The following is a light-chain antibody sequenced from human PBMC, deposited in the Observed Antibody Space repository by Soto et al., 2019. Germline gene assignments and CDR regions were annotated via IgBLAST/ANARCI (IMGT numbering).Light chain of an antibody. CDR2: EVL. J-gene: IGLJ1*01. V-gene: IGLV2-14*01. Sequence: QSVLTQPASVSGSPGQSITISCTATSSDVGVYNYVSWYQQYPGKAPKLMIYEVLNRPSGVSNRFSGSKSGNTASLTISGLQIEDESDYFCCSHAGSNSPYVFGRGTKVTVL. CDR1: SSDVGVYNY. CDR3: CSHAGSNSPYV.